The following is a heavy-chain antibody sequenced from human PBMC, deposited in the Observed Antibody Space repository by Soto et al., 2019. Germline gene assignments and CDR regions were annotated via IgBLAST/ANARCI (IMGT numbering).Heavy chain of an antibody. CDR3: AKETGYRSSWVEFDY. V-gene: IGHV3-23*01. J-gene: IGHJ4*02. CDR2: ISGSGGST. CDR1: GFTFSSYA. D-gene: IGHD6-13*01. Sequence: EVQLLESGGGLVQPGGSLRLSCAASGFTFSSYAMSWVRQAPGKGLEWVAAISGSGGSTYYADSVKGRFTISRDNSKNSLDLQMNRLGAEAVAVYDCAKETGYRSSWVEFDYWGQGTLVTVSS.